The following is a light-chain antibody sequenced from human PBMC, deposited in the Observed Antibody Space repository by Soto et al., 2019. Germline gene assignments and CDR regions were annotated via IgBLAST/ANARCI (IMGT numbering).Light chain of an antibody. CDR2: TTS. J-gene: IGKJ3*01. V-gene: IGKV3-11*01. CDR1: QSVSKS. CDR3: QQGNNWPLFT. Sequence: EIVLTQSPATLSLSPRERATLSCRASQSVSKSLAWYQQKPGQAPRLLIYTTSNRATGIPARFSGSGSRTDFTLTISSLEPEDFAVYNCQQGNNWPLFTFGPGTKVDIK.